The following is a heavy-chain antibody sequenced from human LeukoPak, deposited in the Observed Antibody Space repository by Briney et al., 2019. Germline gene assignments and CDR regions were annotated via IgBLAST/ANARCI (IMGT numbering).Heavy chain of an antibody. J-gene: IGHJ6*03. Sequence: GGSLRLSCAASGFTFSYYSMNWVRQAPGKGLEWVSSISGSRSYIYYADSVKGRFTISRDNAKNALYLQMSSLRAEDTAVYYCAKDPGTYCSSTSCSYYYYMDVWGKGTTVTVSS. V-gene: IGHV3-21*01. CDR3: AKDPGTYCSSTSCSYYYYMDV. D-gene: IGHD2-2*01. CDR1: GFTFSYYS. CDR2: ISGSRSYI.